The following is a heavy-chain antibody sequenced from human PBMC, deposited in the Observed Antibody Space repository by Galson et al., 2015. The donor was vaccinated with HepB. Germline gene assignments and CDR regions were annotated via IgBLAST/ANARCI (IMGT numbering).Heavy chain of an antibody. CDR3: ARTYYDILTGLVRDAFDI. D-gene: IGHD3-9*01. Sequence: SVKVSCKASGYTLTNYAIHWVRQAPGQRLEWMGWINAGNGNTKYSQKFQGRATITRDTSAGTAYMELSSLRSGDTAIYYCARTYYDILTGLVRDAFDIWGQGTMVTVSS. CDR1: GYTLTNYA. J-gene: IGHJ3*02. CDR2: INAGNGNT. V-gene: IGHV1-3*01.